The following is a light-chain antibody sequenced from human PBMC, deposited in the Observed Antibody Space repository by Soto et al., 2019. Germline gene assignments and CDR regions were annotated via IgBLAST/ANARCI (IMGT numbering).Light chain of an antibody. CDR3: QQANSFPQT. J-gene: IGKJ1*01. Sequence: DIQMTQSPSSVSAPVGDRVTITCRATEVISQWLAWYQQKPGKPPRLLIYAASTLQNGVPSRFSGSGFGTDFTLTFNSLQPEDSGTYYCQQANSFPQTFGLGTRVEIK. CDR1: EVISQW. V-gene: IGKV1-12*01. CDR2: AAS.